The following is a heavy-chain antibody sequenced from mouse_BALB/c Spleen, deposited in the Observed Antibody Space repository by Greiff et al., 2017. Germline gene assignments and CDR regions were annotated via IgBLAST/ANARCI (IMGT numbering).Heavy chain of an antibody. CDR1: GFNIKDTY. V-gene: IGHV14-3*02. Sequence: EVKLQQSGAELVKPGASVKLSCTASGFNIKDTYMHWVKQRPEQGLEWIGRIDPANGNTKYDPKFQGKATITADTSSNTAYLQLSSLTSEDTAVYYCAREDRYDVGYAMDYWGQGTSVTVSS. CDR2: IDPANGNT. J-gene: IGHJ4*01. CDR3: AREDRYDVGYAMDY. D-gene: IGHD2-14*01.